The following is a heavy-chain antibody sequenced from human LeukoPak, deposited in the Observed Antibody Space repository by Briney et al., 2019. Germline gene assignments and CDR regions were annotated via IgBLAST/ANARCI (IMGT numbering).Heavy chain of an antibody. J-gene: IGHJ4*02. Sequence: ASVTVSCKASGFTFTSYYMHWVRQAPGQGLEWMGVINPSVGSASYAQNFQGRVTMTRDTSTSTVYMDLYSLRSDDTAVYYCAPNPTRYSSSWYTPGFDYWGQGTLVTVSS. D-gene: IGHD6-13*01. V-gene: IGHV1-46*01. CDR3: APNPTRYSSSWYTPGFDY. CDR1: GFTFTSYY. CDR2: INPSVGSA.